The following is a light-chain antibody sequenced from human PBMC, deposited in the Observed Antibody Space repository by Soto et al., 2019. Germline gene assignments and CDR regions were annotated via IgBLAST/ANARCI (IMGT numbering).Light chain of an antibody. V-gene: IGKV3-20*01. CDR1: QSINIKY. CDR2: GAS. J-gene: IGKJ1*01. Sequence: IVLTQSPGTLSLSPADRATLSCRASQSINIKYLAWYQQKPGQAPRLLIYGASSRATGIPDRFSGSGSGTDFTLTISRLEPEDFAVYYCQHYSSSPLSWTFGQGTKVGLK. CDR3: QHYSSSPLSWT.